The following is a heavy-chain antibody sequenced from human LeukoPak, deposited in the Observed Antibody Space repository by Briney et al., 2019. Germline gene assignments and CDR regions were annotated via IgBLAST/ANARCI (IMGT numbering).Heavy chain of an antibody. CDR3: ARFRRDYYGSGSHYIYGKDV. Sequence: ASVKVSCKASGYTFTSYDINWVRQATGQGLEWMGWMNPNSGNTGYAQKFQGRVTMTRNTSISTAYMELSSLRSEDTAVYYCARFRRDYYGSGSHYIYGKDVWGQGTTVTVSS. V-gene: IGHV1-8*01. J-gene: IGHJ6*02. CDR2: MNPNSGNT. D-gene: IGHD3-10*01. CDR1: GYTFTSYD.